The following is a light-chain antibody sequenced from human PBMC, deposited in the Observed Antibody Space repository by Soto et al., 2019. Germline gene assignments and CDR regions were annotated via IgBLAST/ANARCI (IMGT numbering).Light chain of an antibody. J-gene: IGKJ1*01. CDR1: QDISNY. V-gene: IGKV1-27*01. CDR2: AAS. Sequence: DFPMTQSPSSLSASVGDTVIITCRASQDISNYLAWYQQRPGKVPRLVIYAASTLQSGVPSRFRGSGSGTDFTLTISSLQPEDVATYYCQKYNRVPRTFGQGTKVEIK. CDR3: QKYNRVPRT.